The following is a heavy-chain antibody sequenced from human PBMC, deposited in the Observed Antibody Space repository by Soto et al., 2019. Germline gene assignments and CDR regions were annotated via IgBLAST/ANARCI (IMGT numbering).Heavy chain of an antibody. CDR3: ARGDSSGWYRFDY. Sequence: PSETLSLTCTVSGGSISSYYWSWIRQPPGKGLEWIGYIYYSGSTNYNPSLKSRVTISVDTSKNQFSLKLSSVTAADTAVYYCARGDSSGWYRFDYWGQGTMVTVSS. CDR2: IYYSGST. V-gene: IGHV4-59*01. D-gene: IGHD6-19*01. J-gene: IGHJ4*02. CDR1: GGSISSYY.